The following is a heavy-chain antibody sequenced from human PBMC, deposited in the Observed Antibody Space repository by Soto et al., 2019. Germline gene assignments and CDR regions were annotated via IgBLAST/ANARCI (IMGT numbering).Heavy chain of an antibody. V-gene: IGHV3-23*01. Sequence: GGSLRLSCAASGFTFSAYAMSWVRQAPGKGLEWVSVVSGSSIRTYYADSVKGRFTTSRDDSKSTLYLQMDSLRAEDTAMYYCVKGDDYGDYRYFDYWGPGTRVTVSS. CDR2: VSGSSIRT. J-gene: IGHJ4*02. CDR3: VKGDDYGDYRYFDY. D-gene: IGHD4-17*01. CDR1: GFTFSAYA.